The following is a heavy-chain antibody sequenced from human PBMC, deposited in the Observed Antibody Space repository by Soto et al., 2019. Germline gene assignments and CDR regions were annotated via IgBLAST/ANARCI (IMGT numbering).Heavy chain of an antibody. CDR1: GDSVSGNSAV. J-gene: IGHJ4*02. CDR2: TYYRSRWYN. CDR3: AREFTYYVSCYICLDD. D-gene: IGHD3-16*01. Sequence: SETLSLTCAISGDSVSGNSAVWNWIRQSPSRGVEWLGRTYYRSRWYNDYAVSVKSRITVTPDTSMNQFSLHLNSVTPEDTAVYYCAREFTYYVSCYICLDDSGQGAMVTVSS. V-gene: IGHV6-1*01.